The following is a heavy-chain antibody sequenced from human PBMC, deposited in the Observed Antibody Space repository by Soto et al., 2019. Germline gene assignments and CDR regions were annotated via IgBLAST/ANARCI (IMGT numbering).Heavy chain of an antibody. CDR1: GYTFTSYG. CDR2: ISAYNGNT. J-gene: IGHJ4*02. CDR3: ARSLRYYYDSSGPHPIDY. V-gene: IGHV1-18*04. D-gene: IGHD3-22*01. Sequence: ASVKVSCKASGYTFTSYGISWVRQAPGQGLEWMGWISAYNGNTNYAQKLQGRVTMTTDTSTSTAYMELRSLRSDDTAVYYCARSLRYYYDSSGPHPIDYWGQGTLVTVSS.